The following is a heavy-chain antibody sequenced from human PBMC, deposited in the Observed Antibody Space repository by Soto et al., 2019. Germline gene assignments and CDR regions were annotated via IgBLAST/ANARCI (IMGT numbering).Heavy chain of an antibody. D-gene: IGHD6-19*01. CDR2: INSDGSST. CDR1: GFTFSSYW. CDR3: ARGWYEERYYYYGMDV. Sequence: PGGSLRLSCAASGFTFSSYWMHWVRQAPGKGLVWVSRINSDGSSTSYADSVKGRFTISRDNAKNTLYLQMNSLRAEDTAVYYCARGWYEERYYYYGMDVWGQGTTVTVSS. J-gene: IGHJ6*02. V-gene: IGHV3-74*01.